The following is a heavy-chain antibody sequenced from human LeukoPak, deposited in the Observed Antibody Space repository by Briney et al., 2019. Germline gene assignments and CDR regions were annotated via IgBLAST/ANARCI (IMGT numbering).Heavy chain of an antibody. CDR1: TLSVSYNY. D-gene: IGHD4-11*01. V-gene: IGHV3-53*01. J-gene: IGHJ4*02. Sequence: GGSLRLSCAASTLSVSYNYMNWVRQAPGKGLEWVALLFASGKTYYADSVKGRFTISGDPSKSTLHLQMNSLRFEDTALYFCAGSVYSQPDQWGQGTQVAVSS. CDR3: AGSVYSQPDQ. CDR2: LFASGKT.